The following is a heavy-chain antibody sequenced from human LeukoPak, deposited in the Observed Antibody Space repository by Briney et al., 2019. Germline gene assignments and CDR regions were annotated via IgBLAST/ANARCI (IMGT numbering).Heavy chain of an antibody. V-gene: IGHV1-18*01. Sequence: ASVKVSCKASGYTFTSYGISWVRQAPGQGLEWMGWISAYNGNTNYAQKFQGRVTMTEDTSTDTAYMELSSLRSEDTAVYYCATVLGYCSGGSCPDYWGQGTLVTVSS. J-gene: IGHJ4*02. CDR1: GYTFTSYG. CDR3: ATVLGYCSGGSCPDY. D-gene: IGHD2-15*01. CDR2: ISAYNGNT.